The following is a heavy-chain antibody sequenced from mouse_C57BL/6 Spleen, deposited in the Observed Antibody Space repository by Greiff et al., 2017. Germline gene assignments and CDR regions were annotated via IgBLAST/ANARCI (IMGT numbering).Heavy chain of an antibody. Sequence: VQLHQPGAELVMPGASVKLSCKASGYTFTSYWMHWVKQRPGQGLEWIGEIDPSVSYTNYNQKFKGKSTLTVDKSSSTAYMQLSSRTSEDSAVYDCARRAFIRDYAMDYWGQGTSVTVSS. CDR1: GYTFTSYW. CDR3: ARRAFIRDYAMDY. CDR2: IDPSVSYT. D-gene: IGHD1-2*01. V-gene: IGHV1-69*01. J-gene: IGHJ4*01.